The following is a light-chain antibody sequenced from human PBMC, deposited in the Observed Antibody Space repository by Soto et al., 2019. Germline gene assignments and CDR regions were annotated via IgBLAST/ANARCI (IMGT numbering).Light chain of an antibody. J-gene: IGKJ2*01. V-gene: IGKV1-5*01. Sequence: DIQITQSPSTLSASVGDRVIITCRASQTVERWMAWYPQTPGKAPKLLISDVSTLERGVPSMFSGSGSATEFTRTISGLQPDDFATYYCQQYKDYVYTFGQGTKVDIK. CDR3: QQYKDYVYT. CDR2: DVS. CDR1: QTVERW.